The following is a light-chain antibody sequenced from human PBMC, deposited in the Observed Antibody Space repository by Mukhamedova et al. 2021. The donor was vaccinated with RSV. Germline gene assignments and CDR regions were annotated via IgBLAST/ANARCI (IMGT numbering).Light chain of an antibody. J-gene: IGKJ3*01. CDR2: SAS. Sequence: WYQRRVHGEAPKLLIYSASSSQSGVPSRFRGGGSGTDFTLTIAGLQPEDVATYFCQQSSESPPTFGPGTKV. CDR3: QQSSESPPT. V-gene: IGKV1-39*01.